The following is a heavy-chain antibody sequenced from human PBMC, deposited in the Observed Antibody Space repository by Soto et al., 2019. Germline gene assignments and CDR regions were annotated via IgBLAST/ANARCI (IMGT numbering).Heavy chain of an antibody. CDR3: AKDLGSGSLDGMDV. D-gene: IGHD1-26*01. V-gene: IGHV3-23*01. CDR2: ISGSGGST. CDR1: GFTFSSYG. J-gene: IGHJ6*02. Sequence: GGSLRLSCAASGFTFSSYGMSWVRQAPGKGLEWVSAISGSGGSTYYADSVKGRFTISRDNSKNTLYLQMNSLRAEDTAVYYCAKDLGSGSLDGMDVWGQGTTVTVSS.